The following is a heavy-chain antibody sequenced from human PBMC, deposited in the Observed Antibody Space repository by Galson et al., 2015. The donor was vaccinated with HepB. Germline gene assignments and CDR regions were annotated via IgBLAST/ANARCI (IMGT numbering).Heavy chain of an antibody. J-gene: IGHJ4*02. CDR2: INPSGGST. D-gene: IGHD1-26*01. Sequence: SVKVSCRASGYKFTSYYMHWVRQAPGQGLEWMGIINPSGGSTDYAQKFRGRLTMTRDTSTSTVFMELSSLRSEDTAVYYCARDLLLWEPFDYWGQGTLVTVSS. CDR3: ARDLLLWEPFDY. CDR1: GYKFTSYY. V-gene: IGHV1-46*01.